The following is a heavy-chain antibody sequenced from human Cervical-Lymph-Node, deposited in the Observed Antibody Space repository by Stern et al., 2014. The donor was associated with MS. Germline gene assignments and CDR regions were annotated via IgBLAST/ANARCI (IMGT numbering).Heavy chain of an antibody. CDR1: GFSLRTSGVA. V-gene: IGHV2-5*02. J-gene: IGHJ5*02. CDR2: IYWDDDK. D-gene: IGHD5-18*01. CDR3: AHRHYSGWFDP. Sequence: ESGPTLVKPTQTLTLTCTFSGFSLRTSGVAVGWIRQPPGKAPEWLALIYWDDDKRYSASLKSRLTITKDTPKNQVVLTMTNMDPADTATYYCAHRHYSGWFDPWGQGILVTVSS.